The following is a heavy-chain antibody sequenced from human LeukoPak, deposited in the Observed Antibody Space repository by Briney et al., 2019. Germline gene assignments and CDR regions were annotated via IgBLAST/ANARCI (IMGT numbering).Heavy chain of an antibody. CDR1: GGTFSSYA. D-gene: IGHD2-2*01. J-gene: IGHJ5*02. Sequence: SVKVSCKASGGTFSSYAISWVRQAPGQGLEWMGGIIPIFGTANYAQKFQGRVTITADESTSTAYMELSSLRSEDTAVYYCARGGVGCSSTSCYQWFDPWGQGTLVTVSS. CDR3: ARGGVGCSSTSCYQWFDP. V-gene: IGHV1-69*13. CDR2: IIPIFGTA.